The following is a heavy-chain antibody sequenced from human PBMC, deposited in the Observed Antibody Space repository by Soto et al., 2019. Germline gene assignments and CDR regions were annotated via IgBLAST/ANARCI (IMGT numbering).Heavy chain of an antibody. CDR3: ARGRHYYDSSGSSYYFDY. D-gene: IGHD3-22*01. Sequence: ASVKVSCKASGYTFITYAVHWVRQAPGQRLEWMGRIDAGNGNTRYSQKFQGRVTITRDTSASTVYMELSSLNSEDTAVFYCARGRHYYDSSGSSYYFDYWGQGTLVTVSS. J-gene: IGHJ4*02. CDR2: IDAGNGNT. V-gene: IGHV1-3*01. CDR1: GYTFITYA.